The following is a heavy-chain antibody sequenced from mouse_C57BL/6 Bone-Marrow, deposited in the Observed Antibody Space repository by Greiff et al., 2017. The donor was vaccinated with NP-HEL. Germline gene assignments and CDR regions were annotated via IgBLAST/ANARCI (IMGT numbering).Heavy chain of an antibody. D-gene: IGHD1-1*01. CDR3: FLEARGYYGSSYDWYFDV. CDR2: INPSNGGT. CDR1: GYTFTSYW. V-gene: IGHV1-53*01. J-gene: IGHJ1*03. Sequence: QVQLKQPGTELVKPGASVKLSCKASGYTFTSYWMHWVKQRPGQGLEWIGNINPSNGGTNYNEKFKSKATLTVDKSSSTAYMQLSSLTSEDAAVYYCFLEARGYYGSSYDWYFDVWGTGTTVTVST.